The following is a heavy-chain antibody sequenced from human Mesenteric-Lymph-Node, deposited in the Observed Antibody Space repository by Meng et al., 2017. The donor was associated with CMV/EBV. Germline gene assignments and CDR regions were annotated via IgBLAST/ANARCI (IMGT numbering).Heavy chain of an antibody. Sequence: GESLKISCAVSGLGVSDNYMSWVRQPPGKGLERVSIMFRGGSTYYADSVKGRFTISRDDSKNTLYLQMNSLRPEDTAVYFCARDNPDYDDFWGGDPKWGQGTPVTVSS. D-gene: IGHD3-3*01. CDR2: MFRGGST. V-gene: IGHV3-66*02. CDR1: GLGVSDNY. J-gene: IGHJ4*02. CDR3: ARDNPDYDDFWGGDPK.